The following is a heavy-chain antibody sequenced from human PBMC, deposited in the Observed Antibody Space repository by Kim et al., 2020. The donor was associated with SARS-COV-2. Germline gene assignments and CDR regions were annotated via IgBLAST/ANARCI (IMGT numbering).Heavy chain of an antibody. CDR1: GGSFSGYY. Sequence: SETLSLTCAVYGGSFSGYYWSWIRQPPGKGLEWIGEINHSGSTNYNPSLKSRVTISVDTSKNQFSLKLSSVTAADTAVYYCARGYSGSYFPLWGQGTLVTVSS. J-gene: IGHJ4*02. D-gene: IGHD1-26*01. CDR3: ARGYSGSYFPL. V-gene: IGHV4-34*01. CDR2: INHSGST.